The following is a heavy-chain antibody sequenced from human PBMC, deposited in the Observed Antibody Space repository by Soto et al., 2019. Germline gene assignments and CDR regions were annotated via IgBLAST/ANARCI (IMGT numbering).Heavy chain of an antibody. CDR3: ARDLYSYGYPDY. D-gene: IGHD5-18*01. V-gene: IGHV3-30*03. CDR1: GFIFGAYG. Sequence: GGSLRLSCAASGFIFGAYGMHWVRQAPGKGLEWVAVMSYDGSRKYYADSVKGRFTISRDNSNNTLSLEMNSLRTEDTAVYYCARDLYSYGYPDYWGQGTLVTVSS. J-gene: IGHJ4*02. CDR2: MSYDGSRK.